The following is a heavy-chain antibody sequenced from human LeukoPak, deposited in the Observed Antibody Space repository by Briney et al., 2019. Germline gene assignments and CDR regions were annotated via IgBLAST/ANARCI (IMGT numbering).Heavy chain of an antibody. CDR2: INHSGST. CDR3: ARGRWAAR. Sequence: SETLSLTCAVYGGSFSGYYWSWIRQPPGKGLEWIGEINHSGSTNYNPSLKSRVTISVDTSKNQFSLKLSSVTAADTAVYYCARGRWAARWGQGTLVTVSS. V-gene: IGHV4-34*01. CDR1: GGSFSGYY. J-gene: IGHJ4*02. D-gene: IGHD3-16*01.